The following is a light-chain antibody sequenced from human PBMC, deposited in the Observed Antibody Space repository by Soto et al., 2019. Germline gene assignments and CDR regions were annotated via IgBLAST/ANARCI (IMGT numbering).Light chain of an antibody. J-gene: IGLJ1*01. CDR2: EVT. Sequence: QSVLAQPASVSGSPGQSITISCTGTSSDVGGYNYVAWYQQHPGKAPKLIIYEVTNRPSGVSYRFSASKSGNTASLTISGLQAEDEADYYCSSYRSGGTFVFGSGTKLTVL. CDR3: SSYRSGGTFV. CDR1: SSDVGGYNY. V-gene: IGLV2-14*01.